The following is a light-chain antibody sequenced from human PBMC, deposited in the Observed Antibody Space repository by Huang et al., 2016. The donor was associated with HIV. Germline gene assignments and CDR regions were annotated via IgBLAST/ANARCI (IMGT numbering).Light chain of an antibody. Sequence: EIVLTQSPATLSLSPGERATLSCGASQSVSSTYLACYQQKPGLAPRLLIYDTASRATGIPDRFIGSGSGTDFPLTICRLEPEDFAVYYCQAYCSSRGFGQGTRLEIK. J-gene: IGKJ5*01. V-gene: IGKV3D-20*01. CDR3: QAYCSSRG. CDR1: QSVSSTY. CDR2: DTA.